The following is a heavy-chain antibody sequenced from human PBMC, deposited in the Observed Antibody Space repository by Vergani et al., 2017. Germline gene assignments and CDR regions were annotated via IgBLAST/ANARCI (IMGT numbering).Heavy chain of an antibody. D-gene: IGHD2-15*01. CDR3: AKDTGAECSGGSCPRPYYGMDV. Sequence: EVQLVESGGVVVQPGGSLRLSCAASGFTSDDYTMHWVRQAPGKGLEWVSLISWDGGSTFYADSVKGRFTISRDNSKNSLYLQMNSLRTEDTALYYWAKDTGAECSGGSCPRPYYGMDVWGQGTTVTVSS. CDR1: GFTSDDYT. CDR2: ISWDGGST. V-gene: IGHV3-43*01. J-gene: IGHJ6*02.